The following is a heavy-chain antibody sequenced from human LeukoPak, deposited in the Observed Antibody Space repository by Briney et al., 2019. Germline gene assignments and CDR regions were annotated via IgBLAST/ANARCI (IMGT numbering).Heavy chain of an antibody. V-gene: IGHV1-2*02. D-gene: IGHD3-22*01. Sequence: ASVKVSCKASGYTFTDYYIHWVRQAPGQGLEWVAWINPNNGGPNYAQKFQGRVTVTRDTSISTAYMELSRLRSDDTAVYYCARDPPKGYYDSVGLLDFWGQGTLVTVSS. CDR3: ARDPPKGYYDSVGLLDF. J-gene: IGHJ4*02. CDR2: INPNNGGP. CDR1: GYTFTDYY.